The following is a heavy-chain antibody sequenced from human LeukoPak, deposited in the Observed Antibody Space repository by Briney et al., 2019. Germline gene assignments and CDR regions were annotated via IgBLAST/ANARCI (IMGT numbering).Heavy chain of an antibody. V-gene: IGHV4-38-2*01. CDR1: GYSISSGYY. Sequence: SETLSLTCAVSGYSISSGYYWGWIRQPPGKGLEWIGSIYHSGSTYYNPSLKSRVTISVDTFKNQFSLKLSSVTAADTAVYYCARRGIAVAGDFDYWGQGTLVTVSS. CDR2: IYHSGST. D-gene: IGHD6-19*01. J-gene: IGHJ4*02. CDR3: ARRGIAVAGDFDY.